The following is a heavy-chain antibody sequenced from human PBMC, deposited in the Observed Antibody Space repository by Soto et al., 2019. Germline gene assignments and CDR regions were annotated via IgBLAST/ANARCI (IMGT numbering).Heavy chain of an antibody. V-gene: IGHV4-59*01. CDR3: ARVRGDNSGSYRNLAFDI. Sequence: SETLSLTCTVSGGSIRGYYWSWIRQPPGKGLEWIGYIYYSGSTNYNPSLKSRVTISVDTSKNQFSLKLSSVTAADTAVYYCARVRGDNSGSYRNLAFDIWGQGTMVT. CDR2: IYYSGST. CDR1: GGSIRGYY. J-gene: IGHJ3*02. D-gene: IGHD1-26*01.